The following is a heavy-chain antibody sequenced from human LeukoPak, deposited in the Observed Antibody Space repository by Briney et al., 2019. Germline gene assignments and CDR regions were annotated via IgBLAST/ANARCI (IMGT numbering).Heavy chain of an antibody. Sequence: SETLSLTCTVSGGSISSYYWSWIRQPPGKGLEWIGYIYYSGSTNYNPSLKSRVTISVDTSKNQFSLKLSSVTAADTAVYYCARVVRGYSGYVNFDYWGQGTLVTASS. J-gene: IGHJ4*02. CDR1: GGSISSYY. D-gene: IGHD5-12*01. V-gene: IGHV4-59*01. CDR2: IYYSGST. CDR3: ARVVRGYSGYVNFDY.